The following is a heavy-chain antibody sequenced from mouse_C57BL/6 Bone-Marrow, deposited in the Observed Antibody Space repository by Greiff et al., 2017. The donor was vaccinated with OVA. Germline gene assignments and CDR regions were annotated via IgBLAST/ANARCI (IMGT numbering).Heavy chain of an antibody. Sequence: QVQLQQSGAELVRPGASVKLSCKASGYTFTDYYINWVKQRPGQGLEWIARIYPGSGNTYYNEKFKGKATLTAEKSSSTAYMQLSSLTSEDSAVYFCARDYSYDYLDYWGQGTTLTVSS. CDR1: GYTFTDYY. V-gene: IGHV1-76*01. D-gene: IGHD1-1*02. CDR2: IYPGSGNT. CDR3: ARDYSYDYLDY. J-gene: IGHJ2*01.